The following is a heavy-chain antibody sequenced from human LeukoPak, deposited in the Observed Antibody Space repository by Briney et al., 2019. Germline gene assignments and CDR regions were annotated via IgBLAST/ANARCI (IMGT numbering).Heavy chain of an antibody. J-gene: IGHJ4*02. CDR1: KFTFDDYA. CDR2: ISWNSGSI. V-gene: IGHV3-9*01. D-gene: IGHD3-10*01. CDR3: AKAGAANTALAY. Sequence: GRSLRLSCAASKFTFDDYAMHWVRQAPGKGLEWVSGISWNSGSIGYADSVKGRFTISRDNAKNSLYLQMNSLRAEDTALYYCAKAGAANTALAYWGQGTLVTVSS.